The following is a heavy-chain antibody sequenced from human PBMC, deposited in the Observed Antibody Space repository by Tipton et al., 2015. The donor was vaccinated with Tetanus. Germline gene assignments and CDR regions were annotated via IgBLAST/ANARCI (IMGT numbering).Heavy chain of an antibody. Sequence: SLRLSCAASGFTFNDYAMHWVRQAPGRGLEWVSGISWNSGSIEYGDSVKGRFTISRDNAKNSLYLQMISLRAEDTAVYSCARGMAEASNCGGDCYSDYWGQGTLVTVSS. CDR2: ISWNSGSI. J-gene: IGHJ4*02. D-gene: IGHD2-21*02. CDR1: GFTFNDYA. V-gene: IGHV3-9*01. CDR3: ARGMAEASNCGGDCYSDY.